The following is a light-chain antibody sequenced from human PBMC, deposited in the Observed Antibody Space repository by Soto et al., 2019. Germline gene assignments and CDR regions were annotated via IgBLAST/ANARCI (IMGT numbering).Light chain of an antibody. CDR2: GAS. CDR1: QRVSSN. CDR3: QQYNNWPRT. V-gene: IGKV3-15*01. J-gene: IGKJ1*01. Sequence: EIVMSQSPATLSVSPGERGTLSCRASQRVSSNLAWYQQKPGQAPRLLIYGASTRATGIPARFSGSGSGTEFTLTISSLQSEDFAVYYCQQYNNWPRTFGQGTKVDIK.